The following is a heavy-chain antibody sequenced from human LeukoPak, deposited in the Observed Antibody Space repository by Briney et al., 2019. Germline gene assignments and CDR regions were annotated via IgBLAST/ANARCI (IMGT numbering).Heavy chain of an antibody. CDR3: ARVGATTNNWFDP. CDR2: INTNSGGT. V-gene: IGHV1-2*02. J-gene: IGHJ5*02. Sequence: ASVKVSCKASGYTFTGYYMHWVRQAPGQGLEWMGWINTNSGGTNYAQKFQGRVTMTRDTSISTAYMELSRLRCDDTAVYYCARVGATTNNWFDPWGQGTLVTVSS. D-gene: IGHD1-26*01. CDR1: GYTFTGYY.